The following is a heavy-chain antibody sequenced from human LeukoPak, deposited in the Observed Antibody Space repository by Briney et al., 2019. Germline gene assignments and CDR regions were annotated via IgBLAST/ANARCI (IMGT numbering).Heavy chain of an antibody. CDR1: GYSFTNHY. CDR2: INPGGGST. V-gene: IGHV1-46*01. D-gene: IGHD3/OR15-3a*01. Sequence: ASVRVSCKASGYSFTNHYMHWVRQAPGQGLEWMGVINPGGGSTGYAQKFQGRVTMTRDTSTSTVYMELSSLTSEDTAVYYCARRGLVAGIYDLVYGFDLWGQGTMVTVSS. CDR3: ARRGLVAGIYDLVYGFDL. J-gene: IGHJ3*01.